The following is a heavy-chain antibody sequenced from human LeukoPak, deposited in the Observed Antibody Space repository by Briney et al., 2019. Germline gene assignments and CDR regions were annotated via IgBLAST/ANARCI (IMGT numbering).Heavy chain of an antibody. CDR1: GFTFSSYA. J-gene: IGHJ4*02. Sequence: GGSLRPSCAASGFTFSSYAMSWVRQAPGKGLEWVSAISGSGGSTYYADSVKGRFTISRDNSKNTLYLQMNSLRAEDTAVYYCAKFSSGYYYYYFDYWGQGTLVTVSS. CDR3: AKFSSGYYYYYFDY. D-gene: IGHD3-22*01. V-gene: IGHV3-23*01. CDR2: ISGSGGST.